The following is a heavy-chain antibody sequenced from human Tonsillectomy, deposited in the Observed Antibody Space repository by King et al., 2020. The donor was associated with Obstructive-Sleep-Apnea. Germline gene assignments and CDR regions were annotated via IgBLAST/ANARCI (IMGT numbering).Heavy chain of an antibody. Sequence: QLEQSGGGVVQPGRSLRLSCAASGFTFSSYAMHWVRQAPGKGLEWVAVISYDGSNKYYADSVKGRFTISRDNSKNTLYLQMNSLRAEDTAVYYCARPYNWNDQAPFDYWGQGTLVTVSS. D-gene: IGHD1-20*01. V-gene: IGHV3-30*04. J-gene: IGHJ4*02. CDR2: ISYDGSNK. CDR1: GFTFSSYA. CDR3: ARPYNWNDQAPFDY.